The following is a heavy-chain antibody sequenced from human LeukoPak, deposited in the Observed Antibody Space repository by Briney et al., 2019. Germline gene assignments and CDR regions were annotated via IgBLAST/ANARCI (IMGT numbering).Heavy chain of an antibody. CDR1: GGSFSGYY. Sequence: LSETLSLTCAVYGGSFSGYYWSWIRQPPGKGLEWIGEINHSGSTNYNPSLKSRVTISVDTSKNQFSLKLSSVTAADTAVYYCASADRDSSSWYYFDYWGQGTLVTVSS. J-gene: IGHJ4*02. V-gene: IGHV4-34*01. CDR3: ASADRDSSSWYYFDY. D-gene: IGHD6-13*01. CDR2: INHSGST.